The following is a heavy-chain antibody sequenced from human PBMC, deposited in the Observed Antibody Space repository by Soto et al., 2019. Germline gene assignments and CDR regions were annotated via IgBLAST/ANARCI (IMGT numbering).Heavy chain of an antibody. V-gene: IGHV3-30-3*01. CDR2: ISYDGSNK. D-gene: IGHD6-19*01. CDR3: ARDSAVAGTRWFDP. CDR1: GFTFSSYA. J-gene: IGHJ5*02. Sequence: PGGSLRLSCAASGFTFSSYAMHWVRQAPGKGLEWVAVISYDGSNKYYADSVKGRFTISRDNSKNTLYLQMNSLRAEDTAVYYCARDSAVAGTRWFDPWGQGTLVTV.